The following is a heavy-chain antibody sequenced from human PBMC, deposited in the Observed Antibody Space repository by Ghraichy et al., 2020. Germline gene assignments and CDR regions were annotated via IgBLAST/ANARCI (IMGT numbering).Heavy chain of an antibody. J-gene: IGHJ5*02. D-gene: IGHD3-22*01. Sequence: SLNISCVASGFTFSDYYMSWIRQAPGKGLEWVSHISTTGSTMYYADSVKGRFAISRDNAKKSLHLQMNSLRAEDTAVYYCARDKRYYYDRSAYSDAEWFDPWGQGTLVTVSS. CDR3: ARDKRYYYDRSAYSDAEWFDP. CDR2: ISTTGSTM. V-gene: IGHV3-11*01. CDR1: GFTFSDYY.